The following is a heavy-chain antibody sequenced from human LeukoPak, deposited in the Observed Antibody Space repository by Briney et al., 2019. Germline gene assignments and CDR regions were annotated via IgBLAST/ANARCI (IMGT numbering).Heavy chain of an antibody. D-gene: IGHD3-22*01. V-gene: IGHV4-59*01. Sequence: SETLSLTCTVSGGSISSYYWSWIRQPPGKGLEWIGYIYYSGSTNYNPSLKSRVTISVDTSKNQFSLKLSSVTAADTAVYYCARGHYDSSGSIDYWGQGTLVTVSS. CDR1: GGSISSYY. CDR2: IYYSGST. CDR3: ARGHYDSSGSIDY. J-gene: IGHJ4*02.